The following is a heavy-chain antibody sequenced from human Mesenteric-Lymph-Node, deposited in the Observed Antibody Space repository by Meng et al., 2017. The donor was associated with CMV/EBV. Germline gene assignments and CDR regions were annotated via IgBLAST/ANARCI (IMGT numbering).Heavy chain of an antibody. J-gene: IGHJ4*02. CDR1: GFTFSSYA. V-gene: IGHV3-64*02. CDR2: ISSNGGST. D-gene: IGHD2-2*01. CDR3: ARGGRLGYCSSTSCFMFGGYFDY. Sequence: GESLKISCAASGFTFSSYAMHWVRQAPGKGLEYVSAISSNGGSTYYADSVKGRFTISRDNSKNTLYLQMGSLRAEDMAVYYCARGGRLGYCSSTSCFMFGGYFDYWGQGTLVTVSS.